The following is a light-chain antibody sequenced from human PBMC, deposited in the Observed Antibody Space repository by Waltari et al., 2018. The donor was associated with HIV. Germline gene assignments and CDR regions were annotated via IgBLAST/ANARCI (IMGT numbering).Light chain of an antibody. J-gene: IGLJ1*01. CDR1: SSDVGGYNY. Sequence: QSALAQPRSVSGSPGQSVTISCPGPSSDVGGYNYVSWFQHYPGKAPKLIIYHVTKRPSGVPDRFSASKSGNTASLTISGLQAEDEAEYYCCSNAARATYVFGTGTQVTVL. CDR3: CSNAARATYV. V-gene: IGLV2-11*01. CDR2: HVT.